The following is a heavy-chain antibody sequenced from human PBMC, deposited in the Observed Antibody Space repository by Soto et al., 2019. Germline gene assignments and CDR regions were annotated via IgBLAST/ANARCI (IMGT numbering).Heavy chain of an antibody. CDR1: GYTFISYG. D-gene: IGHD5-18*01. V-gene: IGHV1-18*01. J-gene: IGHJ4*02. CDR2: ISGYNGNT. Sequence: QAQLVQSGGEVKQPGASVKVSCKASGYTFISYGFSWVRQAPGQGLEWMGWISGYNGNTDYAQKFQGRVVMTTDTSTSTAYMELRSLRADDTAVYYCVRHETYSSYYFDYWGQGTPVTVSS. CDR3: VRHETYSSYYFDY.